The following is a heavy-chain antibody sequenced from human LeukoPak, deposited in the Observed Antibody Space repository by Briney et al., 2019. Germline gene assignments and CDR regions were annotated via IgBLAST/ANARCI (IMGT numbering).Heavy chain of an antibody. J-gene: IGHJ2*01. V-gene: IGHV4-61*02. CDR2: IYTSGST. D-gene: IGHD2-15*01. CDR1: GGSISSSSYY. Sequence: SETLSLTCSVSGGSISSSSYYWSWIRQPAGKGLEWIGRIYTSGSTNYNPSLKSRVTISVDTSKNQSSLKLSSVTAADTAVYYCARDGGAIVVAKVYWYFDLWGRGTLVTVSS. CDR3: ARDGGAIVVAKVYWYFDL.